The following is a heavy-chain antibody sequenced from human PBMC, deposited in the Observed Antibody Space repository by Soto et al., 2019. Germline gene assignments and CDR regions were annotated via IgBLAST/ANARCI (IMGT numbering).Heavy chain of an antibody. V-gene: IGHV4-59*01. CDR1: GGSISSYY. D-gene: IGHD3-22*01. CDR3: ARVRRIDDSSGYYYYYYGMDV. CDR2: IYYSGST. Sequence: LPLTCTVSGGSISSYYWSWIRQPPGKGLEWIGYIYYSGSTNYNPSLKSRVTISVDTSKNQFSLKLSSVTAADTAVYYCARVRRIDDSSGYYYYYYGMDVWGQGTTVTVSS. J-gene: IGHJ6*02.